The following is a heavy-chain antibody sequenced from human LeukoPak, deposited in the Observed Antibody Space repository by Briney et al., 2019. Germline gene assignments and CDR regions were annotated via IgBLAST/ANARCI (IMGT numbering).Heavy chain of an antibody. Sequence: GGSLRLSCAASGFTFSSHSMNWVRQAPGKGLEWVSSISSSSSYIYYADSVKGRFTISRDNAKSSLYLQMNSLRAEDTAVYYCARDRAYYDSSGYWFDPWGQGTLVTVSS. CDR2: ISSSSSYI. V-gene: IGHV3-21*01. D-gene: IGHD3-22*01. J-gene: IGHJ5*02. CDR3: ARDRAYYDSSGYWFDP. CDR1: GFTFSSHS.